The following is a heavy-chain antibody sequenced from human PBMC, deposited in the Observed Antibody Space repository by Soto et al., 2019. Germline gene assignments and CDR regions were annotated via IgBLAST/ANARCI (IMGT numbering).Heavy chain of an antibody. Sequence: EVRLVESGGGLVQPGGSLRLSCEASGFTFSSSNLNWVRQAPGKGLEWVSYISFSSGNIYYADSVKGRFTISRYNAKNSLYLQMNSLRDEDTAVYYCARAPGESGSYYGLFDYWGQGTLVTVSS. CDR2: ISFSSGNI. CDR1: GFTFSSSN. D-gene: IGHD1-26*01. J-gene: IGHJ4*02. V-gene: IGHV3-48*02. CDR3: ARAPGESGSYYGLFDY.